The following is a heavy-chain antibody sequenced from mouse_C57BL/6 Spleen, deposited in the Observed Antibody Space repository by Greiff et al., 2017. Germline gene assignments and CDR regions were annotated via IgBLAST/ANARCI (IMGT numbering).Heavy chain of an antibody. V-gene: IGHV5-9*01. J-gene: IGHJ1*03. CDR2: ISGGGGNT. Sequence: DVKLVESGGGLVKPGGSLKLSCAASGFTFSSYTMSWVRQTPEKRLEWVATISGGGGNTYYPDSVKGRFTISRDNAKNTLYLQMSSLRSEDTALYYCARHGGSSPYWYFDVWGTGTTVTVSS. D-gene: IGHD1-1*01. CDR1: GFTFSSYT. CDR3: ARHGGSSPYWYFDV.